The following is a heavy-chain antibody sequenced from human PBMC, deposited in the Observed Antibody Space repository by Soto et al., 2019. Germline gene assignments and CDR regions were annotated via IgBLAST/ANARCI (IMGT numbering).Heavy chain of an antibody. Sequence: QVQLVQSGAEVKKPGSSVKVSCKASGGTFSSYTISWVRQAPGQGLEWMGRIIPILGIANYAQKFQGRVTITADNSTSTADMELSSLRSEDTAVYYCARDRGVPDYYYYYGMDVWGQGTTVTVSS. J-gene: IGHJ6*02. CDR3: ARDRGVPDYYYYYGMDV. CDR2: IIPILGIA. CDR1: GGTFSSYT. D-gene: IGHD3-10*01. V-gene: IGHV1-69*08.